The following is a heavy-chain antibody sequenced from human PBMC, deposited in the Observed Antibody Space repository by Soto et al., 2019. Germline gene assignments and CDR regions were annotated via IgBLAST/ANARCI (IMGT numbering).Heavy chain of an antibody. Sequence: QVQLVQSGAEVKKPGASVKGSCKASGYTFTSYAMHWVRQAPGQRLEWMGWINAGNGNTKYSQKFQGRVTITRDTSASTAYMELSSLRSEDTAVYYCARVSGDSAEYFQHWGQGTLVTVSS. J-gene: IGHJ1*01. CDR3: ARVSGDSAEYFQH. CDR2: INAGNGNT. CDR1: GYTFTSYA. D-gene: IGHD4-17*01. V-gene: IGHV1-3*01.